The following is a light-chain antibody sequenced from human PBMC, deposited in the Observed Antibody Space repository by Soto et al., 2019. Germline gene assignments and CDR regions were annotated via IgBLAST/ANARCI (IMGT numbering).Light chain of an antibody. J-gene: IGKJ1*01. CDR2: AAS. Sequence: DIQMTQTPSSLSASVGDRVTITCRASQSISSYLNWYQQKPGKAPKLLISAASSLQSGVPSRFSGSGSGTEFTLTISSLQPDDFAAYYCQQYNSYWMFGQGTKVDIK. CDR1: QSISSY. V-gene: IGKV1-39*01. CDR3: QQYNSYWM.